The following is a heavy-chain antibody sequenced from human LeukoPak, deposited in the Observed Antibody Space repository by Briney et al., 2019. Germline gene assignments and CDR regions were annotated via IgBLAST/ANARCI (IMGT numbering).Heavy chain of an antibody. CDR2: VKQDGSEK. CDR3: ARLSPVTMIVVSYWYFDL. D-gene: IGHD3-22*01. V-gene: IGHV3-7*01. J-gene: IGHJ2*01. Sequence: GGSLRLSCAASGFTFTSYWMSWVRQAPGKGLEWVANVKQDGSEKNYVDSVKGRFTISRDNAKNSVYLQMNSLRTEDTAVYYCARLSPVTMIVVSYWYFDLWGRGTLVTVSS. CDR1: GFTFTSYW.